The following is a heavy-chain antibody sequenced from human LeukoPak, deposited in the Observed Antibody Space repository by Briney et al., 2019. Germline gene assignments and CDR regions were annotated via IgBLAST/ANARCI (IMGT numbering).Heavy chain of an antibody. D-gene: IGHD2-2*01. CDR3: AREQPAGSTDY. J-gene: IGHJ4*02. CDR2: IRNDGRNT. V-gene: IGHV3-30*02. CDR1: GFTFSNYG. Sequence: PGGSLRLSCAASGFTFSNYGMHWVRQAPGKGLEWVAFIRNDGRNTYYRDSVKGRFTISRDNSKNTFYLQMGSLRDEDTAMYFCAREQPAGSTDYWGQGTLVTVSS.